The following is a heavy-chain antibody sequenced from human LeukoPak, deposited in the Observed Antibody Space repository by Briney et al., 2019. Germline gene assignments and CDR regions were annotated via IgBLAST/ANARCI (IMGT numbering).Heavy chain of an antibody. J-gene: IGHJ4*02. Sequence: SGGSLRLSCAASGFTVSSNYMSWVRQAPGKGLEWVSVIYSGGSTYYADSVKGRFTISRGNSKNTLYLQMNSLRAEDTAVYYCAKVPRITMIVVVIALDYWGQGTLVTVSS. V-gene: IGHV3-53*01. D-gene: IGHD3-22*01. CDR2: IYSGGST. CDR3: AKVPRITMIVVVIALDY. CDR1: GFTVSSNY.